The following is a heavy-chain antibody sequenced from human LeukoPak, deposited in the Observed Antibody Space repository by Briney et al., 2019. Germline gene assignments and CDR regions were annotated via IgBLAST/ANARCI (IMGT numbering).Heavy chain of an antibody. V-gene: IGHV1-69*13. CDR2: IIPIFGTA. Sequence: SVKVSCKASGGTFSSYAISWVRQAPGQGLEWMGGIIPIFGTANYAQKFQGRVTITADESTSTAYMELSSLRSEDTAVYYCARGRVEAEYSSSQYFDYWGQGTLVTVSS. CDR3: ARGRVEAEYSSSQYFDY. J-gene: IGHJ4*02. CDR1: GGTFSSYA. D-gene: IGHD6-6*01.